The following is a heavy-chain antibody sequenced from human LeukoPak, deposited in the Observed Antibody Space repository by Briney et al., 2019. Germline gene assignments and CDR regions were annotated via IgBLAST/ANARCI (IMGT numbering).Heavy chain of an antibody. CDR3: ASRGGTRLYYYYMDV. J-gene: IGHJ6*03. Sequence: GGSLRLSCAASGLTFSSYTMNWVRQAPGKGLEWVSSISSSSSYIYYADSVKGRFTISRDNAKNSLFLQMNSLRAEDTAVYYCASRGGTRLYYYYMDVWGKGTTVIVSS. D-gene: IGHD2-15*01. V-gene: IGHV3-21*01. CDR2: ISSSSSYI. CDR1: GLTFSSYT.